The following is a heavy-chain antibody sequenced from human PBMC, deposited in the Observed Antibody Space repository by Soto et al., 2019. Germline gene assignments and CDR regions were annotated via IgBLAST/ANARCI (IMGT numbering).Heavy chain of an antibody. J-gene: IGHJ4*02. CDR2: VFHSGNT. V-gene: IGHV4-4*02. CDR3: AGRGVGSYYYSSKSYTPIAY. D-gene: IGHD3-10*01. CDR1: SGSISSDNW. Sequence: QVRLQESGPGLAKPSGTLSLTCAVSSGSISSDNWWIWVRQSPGKGLEWLGEVFHSGNTNYNPSVKSRVTILVAKSKDQFYLKLSSLTAADTAVYYCAGRGVGSYYYSSKSYTPIAYWGQGTLVTVSS.